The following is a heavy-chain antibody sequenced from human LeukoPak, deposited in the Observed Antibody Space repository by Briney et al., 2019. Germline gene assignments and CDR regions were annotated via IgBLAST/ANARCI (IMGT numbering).Heavy chain of an antibody. D-gene: IGHD6-6*01. Sequence: GASVKVSCKASGYTFTSYDINWVRQATGQGREWMGWMNPNSGNTGYAQKFQGRVTMTRNTSISTAYMEMSSLRSEDTAVYYCARTRSYSSSRYYGMDVWGKGTTVTVSS. J-gene: IGHJ6*04. CDR1: GYTFTSYD. CDR2: MNPNSGNT. V-gene: IGHV1-8*01. CDR3: ARTRSYSSSRYYGMDV.